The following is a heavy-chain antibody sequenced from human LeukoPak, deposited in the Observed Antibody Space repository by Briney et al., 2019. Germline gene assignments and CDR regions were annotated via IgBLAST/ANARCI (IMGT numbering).Heavy chain of an antibody. Sequence: ASVKVSCKASGYTFTGYYIHWVRQAPGQGLEWMGWLNPNTGGTKYAQNFQGRVTMTRDTPISTADMELSRLRSDDTAVYYCARNYGDTPPFDYWGQGTLVTVSS. J-gene: IGHJ4*02. CDR2: LNPNTGGT. D-gene: IGHD4-17*01. V-gene: IGHV1-2*02. CDR1: GYTFTGYY. CDR3: ARNYGDTPPFDY.